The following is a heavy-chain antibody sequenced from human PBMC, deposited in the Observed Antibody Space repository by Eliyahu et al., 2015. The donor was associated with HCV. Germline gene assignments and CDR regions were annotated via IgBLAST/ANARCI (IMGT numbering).Heavy chain of an antibody. V-gene: IGHV4-34*01. CDR3: ATAPPNQRKNWFDP. D-gene: IGHD1-14*01. CDR1: GGSFSGYY. J-gene: IGHJ5*02. Sequence: QVQLQQWGAGLLKPSETLSLTCAVYGGSFSGYYWSWIRQPPGKGLEWIGEINHSGGTNYNPSLKSRVTISVDTSKNQFSLKLSSVTAADTAVYYCATAPPNQRKNWFDPWGQGTLVTVSS. CDR2: INHSGGT.